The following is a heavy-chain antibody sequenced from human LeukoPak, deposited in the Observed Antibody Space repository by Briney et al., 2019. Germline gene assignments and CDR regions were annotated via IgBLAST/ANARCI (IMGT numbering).Heavy chain of an antibody. D-gene: IGHD2-15*01. CDR3: AREDCSGGSCYSNY. V-gene: IGHV4-59*01. CDR1: GGSISSYY. CDR2: IYHSGST. J-gene: IGHJ4*02. Sequence: PSETLSLTCTVSGGSISSYYWNWIRQPPGKGLEWIGYIYHSGSTYYNPSLKSRVTISVDRSKNQFSLKLSSVTAADTAVYYCAREDCSGGSCYSNYWGQGTLVTVSS.